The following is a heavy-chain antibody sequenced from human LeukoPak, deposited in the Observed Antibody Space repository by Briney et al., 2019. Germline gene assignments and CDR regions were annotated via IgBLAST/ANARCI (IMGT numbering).Heavy chain of an antibody. V-gene: IGHV4-39*01. Sequence: PSETLSLTCTVSGGSISSSSYYWGWIRQPPGTGLEWIGSIYYSGSTYYNPSLKSRVTISVDTSKNQFSLKLSSVTAADTAVYYCVAERGSGSYYSPDDYWGQGTLVTVSS. CDR2: IYYSGST. J-gene: IGHJ4*02. CDR3: VAERGSGSYYSPDDY. D-gene: IGHD3-10*01. CDR1: GGSISSSSYY.